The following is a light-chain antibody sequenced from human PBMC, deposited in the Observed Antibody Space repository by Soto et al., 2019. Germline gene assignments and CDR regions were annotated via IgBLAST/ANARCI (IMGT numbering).Light chain of an antibody. CDR3: QHRHSYPIT. J-gene: IGKJ5*01. Sequence: DIQLTQSPSFLSASVGDRVTITCRASQCISSLLAWYQQKPGKAPKLLIHTASTFQSGVPSRFSGRGSGTEFTLTISSLQPEDFATYYCQHRHSYPITFGQGTRLEIK. CDR1: QCISSL. V-gene: IGKV1-9*01. CDR2: TAS.